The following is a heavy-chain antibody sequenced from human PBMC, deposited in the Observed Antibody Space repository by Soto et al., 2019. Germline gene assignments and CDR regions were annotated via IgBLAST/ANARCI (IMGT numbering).Heavy chain of an antibody. CDR2: IIPILGIA. Sequence: SVKVSCKASGGTFSSYTISWVRQAPGQGLEWKGRIIPILGIANYAQKFQGRVTITADKSTSTAYMELSSLRSEDTAVYFCAREQYSGYDYYYYGMDVWGQGTTVTVSS. CDR3: AREQYSGYDYYYYGMDV. D-gene: IGHD5-12*01. J-gene: IGHJ6*02. V-gene: IGHV1-69*04. CDR1: GGTFSSYT.